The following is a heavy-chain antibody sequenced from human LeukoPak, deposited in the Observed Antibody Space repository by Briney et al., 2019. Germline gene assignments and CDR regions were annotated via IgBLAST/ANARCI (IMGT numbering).Heavy chain of an antibody. D-gene: IGHD2-2*01. CDR3: ARDREWYQLLSTGNWFDP. CDR2: MNPNSGNT. J-gene: IGHJ5*02. Sequence: ASVKVSCKASGYTFTSYDINWVRQATGQGLEWMGWMNPNSGNTGYAQKFQGRVTMTRNTSISTAYMEVSSLRSEDTAVYYCARDREWYQLLSTGNWFDPWGQGTLVTVSS. CDR1: GYTFTSYD. V-gene: IGHV1-8*01.